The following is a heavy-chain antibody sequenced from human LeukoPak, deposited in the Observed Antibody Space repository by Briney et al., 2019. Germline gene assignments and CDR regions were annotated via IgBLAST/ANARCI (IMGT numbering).Heavy chain of an antibody. CDR3: ARAYCSSTSCYQTNNWFDP. V-gene: IGHV3-74*01. J-gene: IGHJ5*02. CDR1: GFTFSSYW. D-gene: IGHD2-2*01. CDR2: INSDGSST. Sequence: GGSLRLSFAASGFTFSSYWMHWFRQAPGKGLVWVSRINSDGSSTSYADSVKGRFTISRDNAKNTLYLQMNSLRAEDTAVYYCARAYCSSTSCYQTNNWFDPWGQGTLVTVSS.